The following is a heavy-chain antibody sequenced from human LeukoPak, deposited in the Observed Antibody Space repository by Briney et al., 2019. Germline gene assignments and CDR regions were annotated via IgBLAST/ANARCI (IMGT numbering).Heavy chain of an antibody. V-gene: IGHV4-30-4*01. Sequence: PSQTLSLTCTVSGGSISSGDYYWSWIRQPPGKGLEWIGYIYYSGSTYYNPSLKSRVTISVDGSKNQFSLKLSSVTAADTAVYYCARETEYCSSTSCYTRGFDYWGQGTLVTVSS. J-gene: IGHJ4*02. CDR2: IYYSGST. CDR3: ARETEYCSSTSCYTRGFDY. CDR1: GGSISSGDYY. D-gene: IGHD2-2*02.